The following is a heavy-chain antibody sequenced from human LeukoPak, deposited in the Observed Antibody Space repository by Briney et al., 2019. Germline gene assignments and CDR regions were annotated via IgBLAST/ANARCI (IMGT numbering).Heavy chain of an antibody. CDR3: AKDSPRGYSYGLN. CDR1: GFAFSSYA. CDR2: ISGIGGST. J-gene: IGHJ4*02. D-gene: IGHD5-18*01. V-gene: IGHV3-23*01. Sequence: GGSLRLSCAASGFAFSSYAMSWVRQAPGKGLEWVSGISGIGGSTYYADSVKGRLTISRDNSKNTLYLQMNSLRAEDTAVYYCAKDSPRGYSYGLNWGQGTLVTVSS.